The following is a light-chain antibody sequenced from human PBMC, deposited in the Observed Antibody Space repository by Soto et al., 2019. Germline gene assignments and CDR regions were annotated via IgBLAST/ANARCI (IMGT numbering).Light chain of an antibody. CDR3: SSYTSSSTYV. J-gene: IGLJ1*01. V-gene: IGLV2-18*02. Sequence: QSVLTQPPSVSGSPGQSVAISCTGTSSDVGSYNRVSWYQQPPGTAPKLMIYEVSSRPSGVPDRFSGSKSGNTASLTISRLQAEDEADYYCSSYTSSSTYVFGTGTKVTVL. CDR1: SSDVGSYNR. CDR2: EVS.